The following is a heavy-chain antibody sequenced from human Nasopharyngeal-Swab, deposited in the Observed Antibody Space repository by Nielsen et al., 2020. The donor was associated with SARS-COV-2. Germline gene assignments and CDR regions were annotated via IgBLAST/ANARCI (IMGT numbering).Heavy chain of an antibody. CDR2: ISYDGYNK. J-gene: IGHJ4*02. D-gene: IGHD1-26*01. CDR3: AKGFGSYHTPFDY. V-gene: IGHV3-30*18. CDR1: GFTFSNLA. Sequence: GESLKISCAASGFTFSNLAVHWVRQAPGKGLEWVAIISYDGYNKYYADAVKGRFTISRDNSKNTLYLQMNSLRAEDTAVYYCAKGFGSYHTPFDYWGQGTLVTVSS.